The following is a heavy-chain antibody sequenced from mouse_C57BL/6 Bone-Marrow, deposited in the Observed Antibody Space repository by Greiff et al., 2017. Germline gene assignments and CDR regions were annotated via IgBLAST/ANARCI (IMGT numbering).Heavy chain of an antibody. D-gene: IGHD5-5*01. J-gene: IGHJ3*01. Sequence: EVKVVESGEGLVKPGGSLKLSCAASGFTFSSYAMSWVRQTPEKRLEWVAYISSGGDYIYYADTVKGRFTISRDNARNTLYLQMSSLKSEDTAMYYCTRDRVYLFAYWGQGTLVTVSA. CDR1: GFTFSSYA. CDR3: TRDRVYLFAY. CDR2: ISSGGDYI. V-gene: IGHV5-9-1*02.